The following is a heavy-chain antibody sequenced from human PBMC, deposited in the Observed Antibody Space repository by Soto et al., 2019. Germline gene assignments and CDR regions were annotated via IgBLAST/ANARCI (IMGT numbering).Heavy chain of an antibody. J-gene: IGHJ4*02. CDR2: IYHSGST. CDR3: ARGTAMVK. D-gene: IGHD5-18*01. V-gene: IGHV4-30-2*01. Sequence: QLQLQESGSGLVKPSQTLSLTCAVSGVSISCGGYSWSWIRQPPGKGLEWIGYIYHSGSTYYNPTLTSRLTISVDRSKDQFSLKLSSVTAADTAVYYCARGTAMVKWGQGSLVTVSS. CDR1: GVSISCGGYS.